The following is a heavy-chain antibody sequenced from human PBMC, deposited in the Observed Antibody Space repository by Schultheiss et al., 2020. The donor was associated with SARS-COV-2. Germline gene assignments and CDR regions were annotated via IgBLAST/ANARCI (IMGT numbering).Heavy chain of an antibody. CDR3: AKDRSGYSSGWGFDY. V-gene: IGHV3-30*18. Sequence: GGSLRLSCAASGFTFSSYGMHWVRQAPGKGLEWVAVISYDGSKKYYADSVKGRLTISRDNSKNTLYLQMNSLRAEDTAVYYCAKDRSGYSSGWGFDYWGQGTLVTVSS. J-gene: IGHJ4*02. D-gene: IGHD6-19*01. CDR1: GFTFSSYG. CDR2: ISYDGSKK.